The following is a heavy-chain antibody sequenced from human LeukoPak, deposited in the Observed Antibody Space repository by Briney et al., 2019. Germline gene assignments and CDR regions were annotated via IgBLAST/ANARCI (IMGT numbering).Heavy chain of an antibody. CDR2: ITTSSTYI. V-gene: IGHV3-21*01. CDR1: GFIFSNYR. Sequence: PGGSLRLSCAASGFIFSNYRMNWVRQAPGEGLEWVSSITTSSTYIYYADSVKGRFTISRDNAKNSLYLQMNSLRAEDTAVYYCARSGELQSYYFDYWGQGTLVTVSS. J-gene: IGHJ4*02. CDR3: ARSGELQSYYFDY. D-gene: IGHD3-10*01.